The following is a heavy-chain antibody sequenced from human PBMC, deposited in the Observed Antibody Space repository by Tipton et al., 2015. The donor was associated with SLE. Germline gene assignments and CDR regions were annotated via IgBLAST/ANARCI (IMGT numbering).Heavy chain of an antibody. V-gene: IGHV4-39*07. CDR2: IYYSGST. CDR3: ARISGYEHYYYYYMDV. D-gene: IGHD5-12*01. J-gene: IGHJ6*03. CDR1: GGSISSSSYY. Sequence: TLSLTCTVSGGSISSSSYYWGWIRQPPGKGLEWIGRIYYSGSTYYNPSLTSRVTISVDTSKNQFSLKLSSVTAAETAVYYCARISGYEHYYYYYMDVWGKGTTVTVSS.